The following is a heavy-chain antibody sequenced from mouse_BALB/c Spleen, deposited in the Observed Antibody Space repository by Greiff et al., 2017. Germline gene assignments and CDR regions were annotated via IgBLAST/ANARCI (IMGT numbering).Heavy chain of an antibody. CDR1: GYTFTNYW. V-gene: IGHV1-63*02. Sequence: QVQLQQSGAELVRPGTSVKISCKASGYTFTNYWLGWVKQRPGHGLEWIGDIYPGGGYTNYNEKFKGKATLTADTSSSTAYMQLSSLTSEDSAVYFCARRGTTMITTGFAYWGQGTLVTVSA. CDR3: ARRGTTMITTGFAY. CDR2: IYPGGGYT. D-gene: IGHD2-4*01. J-gene: IGHJ3*01.